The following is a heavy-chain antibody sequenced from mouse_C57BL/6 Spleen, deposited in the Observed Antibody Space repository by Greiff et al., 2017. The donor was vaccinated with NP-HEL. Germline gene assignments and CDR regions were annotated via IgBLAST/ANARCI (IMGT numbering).Heavy chain of an antibody. J-gene: IGHJ2*01. CDR1: GYAFSSSW. CDR3: ARGAGIDY. CDR2: IYPGDGDT. Sequence: VKLMESGPELVKPGASVKISCKASGYAFSSSWMNWVKQRPGKGLEWIGRIYPGDGDTNYNGKFKGKATLTADKSSSTAYMQLSSLTSEDSAVYFCARGAGIDYWGQGTTLTVSS. D-gene: IGHD3-3*01. V-gene: IGHV1-82*01.